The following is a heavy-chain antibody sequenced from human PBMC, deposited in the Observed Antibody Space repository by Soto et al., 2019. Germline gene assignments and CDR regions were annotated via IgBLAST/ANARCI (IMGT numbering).Heavy chain of an antibody. CDR1: GFTFSGSA. J-gene: IGHJ6*02. CDR2: IRSKANSYAT. Sequence: GGALRLSCAASGFTFSGSAMHWVRQASGKGLEWVGRIRSKANSYATAYAASAKGRFTISRDDSKNTAYLQMNSLKTEDTAVYYCTRHYDILTGYPYGMDVWGQGTTVPVSS. V-gene: IGHV3-73*01. D-gene: IGHD3-9*01. CDR3: TRHYDILTGYPYGMDV.